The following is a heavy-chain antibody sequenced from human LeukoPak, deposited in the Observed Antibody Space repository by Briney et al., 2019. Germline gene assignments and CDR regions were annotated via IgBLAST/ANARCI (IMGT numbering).Heavy chain of an antibody. CDR3: ARGMYYNIWTGYYSSVNFDY. J-gene: IGHJ4*02. CDR2: IWYDGSNK. V-gene: IGHV3-33*01. CDR1: GFTFSSYG. Sequence: GGSLRLSCAASGFTFSSYGMHWVRQAPGKGLEWVAVIWYDGSNKYYADSVKGRFTISRDNSKNTLYLQMNSLRAEDTAVYYCARGMYYNIWTGYYSSVNFDYWGQGTLVTASS. D-gene: IGHD3-9*01.